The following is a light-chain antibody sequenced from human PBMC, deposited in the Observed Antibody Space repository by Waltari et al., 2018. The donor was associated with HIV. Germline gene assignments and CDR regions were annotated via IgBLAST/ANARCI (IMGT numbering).Light chain of an antibody. CDR1: ALPKTY. Sequence: SYELTQPPSVSVSPGQTARITCSGDALPKTYAYWYQQKSGQAPVLVIYEDSKRPSGIPERISGSSSGTLATLTFSGAQVEDEADYYCYSTDSSGNHGVFGGGTELTVL. CDR3: YSTDSSGNHGV. V-gene: IGLV3-10*01. CDR2: EDS. J-gene: IGLJ3*02.